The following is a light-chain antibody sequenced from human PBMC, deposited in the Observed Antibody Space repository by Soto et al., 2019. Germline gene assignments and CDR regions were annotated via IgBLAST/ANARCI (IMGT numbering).Light chain of an antibody. J-gene: IGKJ4*01. CDR3: MQGTHWPPT. Sequence: DVVMTQSPHSLPVTLGQAASISCRSIQGLVYGDGHTYMHWFQQRPGQSPRRLIYKVSNRDSGVPDRFSGSASGTNFTLKISRVEAQDVGVYYCMQGTHWPPTFGGGTKVEIK. V-gene: IGKV2-30*01. CDR1: QGLVYGDGHTY. CDR2: KVS.